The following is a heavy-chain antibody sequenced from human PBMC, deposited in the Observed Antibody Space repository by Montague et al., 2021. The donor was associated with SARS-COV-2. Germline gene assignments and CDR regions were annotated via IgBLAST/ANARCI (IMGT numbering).Heavy chain of an antibody. V-gene: IGHV4-31*03. CDR2: IYYSGST. J-gene: IGHJ4*02. CDR1: GGSISSGGYY. Sequence: TLSLTCTVYGGSISSGGYYWSWIRQHPGKGLEWIGYIYYSGSTYYNPSLKSRVTISVDTSKNQFSLKLSSVTAADTAVYYCARASGKKTIFGVVISYFDYWGQGTLVTVSS. D-gene: IGHD3-3*01. CDR3: ARASGKKTIFGVVISYFDY.